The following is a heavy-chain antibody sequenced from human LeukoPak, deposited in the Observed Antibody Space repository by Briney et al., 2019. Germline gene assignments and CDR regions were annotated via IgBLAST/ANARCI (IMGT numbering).Heavy chain of an antibody. CDR2: IDPSDSYT. CDR1: GYNFTSYW. D-gene: IGHD1-26*01. V-gene: IGHV5-10-1*01. J-gene: IGHJ4*02. CDR3: ARLVGGTVDY. Sequence: GEPLKISCKGSGYNFTSYWISWVRQMPGKGLEWMGRIDPSDSYTNYSPSFHGHVTISADKSITTAYLQWSSLKASDTAMYYCARLVGGTVDYWGQGTLVTVSS.